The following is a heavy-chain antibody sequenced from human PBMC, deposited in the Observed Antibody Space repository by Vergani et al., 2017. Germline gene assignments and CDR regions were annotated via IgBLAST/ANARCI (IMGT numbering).Heavy chain of an antibody. CDR1: GFTFSSYE. Sequence: EVQLVESGGGLVQPGGSLRLSCAASGFTFSSYEMNWVRQAPGKGLEWVSYISSSGSTIYYADSVKGRFTISRDNAKNSLYLQMNSLRAEDTAVYYCARDRCWSGYPHGGYYYYYGMDVWGQGTTVTVSS. CDR2: ISSSGSTI. D-gene: IGHD3-3*01. J-gene: IGHJ6*02. CDR3: ARDRCWSGYPHGGYYYYYGMDV. V-gene: IGHV3-48*03.